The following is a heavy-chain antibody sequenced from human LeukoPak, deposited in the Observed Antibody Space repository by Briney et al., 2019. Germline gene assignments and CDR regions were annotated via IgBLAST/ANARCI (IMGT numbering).Heavy chain of an antibody. CDR2: IKQDGTEK. Sequence: GGSLRLSCAASGFTFSSYWMSWVRQAPGKGLEWVANIKQDGTEKNYVDSVKGRFTISRDDAKNSLYLQMNSLRAEDTAVYYCTSALRGSGLGNYWGQGTLATVSS. V-gene: IGHV3-7*01. CDR3: TSALRGSGLGNY. D-gene: IGHD3-10*01. J-gene: IGHJ4*02. CDR1: GFTFSSYW.